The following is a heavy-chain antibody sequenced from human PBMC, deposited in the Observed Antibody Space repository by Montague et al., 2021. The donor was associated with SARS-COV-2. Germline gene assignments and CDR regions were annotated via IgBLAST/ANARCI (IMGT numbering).Heavy chain of an antibody. Sequence: SETLSLTCTVSGSSVRSDYYWAWIRQRPGKGLVWIGSSSHKGITAYNPSLRSRVTLSVDTSTNQISLKLTSVAAADTAVSYCARYSPWGFESPDTFDIWGRGTMVTVSS. CDR2: SSHKGIT. CDR3: ARYSPWGFESPDTFDI. CDR1: GSSVRSDYY. V-gene: IGHV4-38-2*02. J-gene: IGHJ3*02. D-gene: IGHD3-9*01.